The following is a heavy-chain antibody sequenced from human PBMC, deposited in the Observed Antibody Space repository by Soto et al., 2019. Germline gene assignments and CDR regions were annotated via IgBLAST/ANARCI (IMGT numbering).Heavy chain of an antibody. CDR2: FDPEDGET. J-gene: IGHJ6*02. CDR1: GYTLTELS. V-gene: IGHV1-24*01. Sequence: ASVKVSCKVSGYTLTELSMHWVRQAPGKGLEWTGGFDPEDGETIYAQKFQGRVTMTEDTSTDTAYMELSSLRSEDTAVYYCATVHSGSYYGMDVWVQGTTFTVSS. CDR3: ATVHSGSYYGMDV. D-gene: IGHD1-26*01.